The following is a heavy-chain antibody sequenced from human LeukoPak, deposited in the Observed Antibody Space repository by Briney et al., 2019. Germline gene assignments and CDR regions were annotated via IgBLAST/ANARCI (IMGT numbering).Heavy chain of an antibody. CDR1: GFTFSSYA. J-gene: IGHJ4*02. CDR2: ISYDGSNK. V-gene: IGHV3-30-3*01. CDR3: AKDYLMGSYNWNDGGDDY. Sequence: GRSLRLSCAASGFTFSSYAMHWVRQAPGKGLEWVAVISYDGSNKYYADSVKGRFTISRDNSKNTLYLQMNSLRAEDTAVYYCAKDYLMGSYNWNDGGDDYWGQGTLVTVSS. D-gene: IGHD1-20*01.